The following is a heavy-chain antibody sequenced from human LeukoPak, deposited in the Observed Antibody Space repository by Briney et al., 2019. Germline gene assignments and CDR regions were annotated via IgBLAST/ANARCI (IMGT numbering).Heavy chain of an antibody. CDR2: IYYSGSA. D-gene: IGHD3-10*01. Sequence: SQTLSLTCAVSGGSISSGGYYWSWIRQHPGKGLEWIGYIYYSGSAYYNPSLKSRVTISVDTSENQFSLKLSSVTAADTAVYYCARVNYGSATKEDYWGQGTLVTVSS. CDR3: ARVNYGSATKEDY. V-gene: IGHV4-31*11. J-gene: IGHJ4*02. CDR1: GGSISSGGYY.